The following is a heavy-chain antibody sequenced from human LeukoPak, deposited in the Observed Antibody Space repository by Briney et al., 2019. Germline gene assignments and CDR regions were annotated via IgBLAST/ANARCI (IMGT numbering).Heavy chain of an antibody. Sequence: GGSLRLSCAASGFTFSSYNMNWVRQAPGKRLEWVSSISSRWNYIYYADSVKGRFTISRDNAKNTLYLQMNSLRAEDTAVYYCARGTGNYYDWGQGTLVTVSS. CDR2: ISSRWNYI. D-gene: IGHD1-26*01. CDR1: GFTFSSYN. CDR3: ARGTGNYYD. V-gene: IGHV3-21*01. J-gene: IGHJ4*02.